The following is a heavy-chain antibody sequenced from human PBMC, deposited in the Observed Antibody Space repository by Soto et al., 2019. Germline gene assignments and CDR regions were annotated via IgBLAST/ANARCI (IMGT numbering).Heavy chain of an antibody. CDR2: IYYSGST. CDR1: GGSISSYY. J-gene: IGHJ5*02. CDR3: ARVGYYDSSGYYYGYVAGWFDP. D-gene: IGHD3-22*01. V-gene: IGHV4-59*01. Sequence: SETLSLTCTVSGGSISSYYWSWIRQPPGKGLEWIGYIYYSGSTNHNPSLKSRVTISVDTSKNQFSLKLSSVTAADTAVYYCARVGYYDSSGYYYGYVAGWFDPWGQGTLVTVS.